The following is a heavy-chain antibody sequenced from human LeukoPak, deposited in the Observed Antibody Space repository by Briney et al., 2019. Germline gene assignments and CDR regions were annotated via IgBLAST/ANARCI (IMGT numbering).Heavy chain of an antibody. J-gene: IGHJ4*02. CDR2: IYTSGST. V-gene: IGHV4-4*07. CDR1: GGSISSYY. D-gene: IGHD3-3*01. CDR3: ARERDLSYDFWSGYYFDY. Sequence: SETLSLTCTVSGGSISSYYWSWIRQPAGKGLEWIGRIYTSGSTNYNPSLKSRVTMSVDTSKNQFSLKLSSVTAADTAVYYCARERDLSYDFWSGYYFDYWGQGTLVTVSS.